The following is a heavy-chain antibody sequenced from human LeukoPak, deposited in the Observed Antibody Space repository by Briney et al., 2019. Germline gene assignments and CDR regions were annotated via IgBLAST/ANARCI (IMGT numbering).Heavy chain of an antibody. CDR1: GFTFSSYW. D-gene: IGHD3-10*01. J-gene: IGHJ4*02. Sequence: GGPLRLSCAASGFTFSSYWMHWVRQAPGKGLVWVSRINSDGSSTSYADSVKGRFTISRDNAKNTLYLQMNSLRAEDTAVYYCARVPYYYGSGSYYPYFDYWGQGTLVTVSS. V-gene: IGHV3-74*01. CDR2: INSDGSST. CDR3: ARVPYYYGSGSYYPYFDY.